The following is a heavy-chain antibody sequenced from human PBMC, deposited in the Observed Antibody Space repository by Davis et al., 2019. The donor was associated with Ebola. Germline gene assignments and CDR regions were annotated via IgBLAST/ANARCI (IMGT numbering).Heavy chain of an antibody. Sequence: PGGSLRLSCAASGFTFSSYAMSWVRQAPGKGLEWVSAISGSGGSTYYADSVKGRFTISRDNSKNTLYLQMNSLRAEDTAVYYCAKVLGSDYVWGSYLPWYFDYWGQGTLVTVSS. D-gene: IGHD3-16*02. V-gene: IGHV3-23*01. CDR2: ISGSGGST. J-gene: IGHJ4*02. CDR1: GFTFSSYA. CDR3: AKVLGSDYVWGSYLPWYFDY.